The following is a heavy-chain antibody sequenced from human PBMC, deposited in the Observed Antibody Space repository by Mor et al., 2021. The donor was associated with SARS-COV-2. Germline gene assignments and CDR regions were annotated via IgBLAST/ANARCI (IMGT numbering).Heavy chain of an antibody. D-gene: IGHD4-17*01. Sequence: WMHWVRQAPGKGLVWVSRINSDGSITNYADSVKGRFTISRDNAKNTLFLQMNSLRAEDTAVYYCGRDPDDYVGVGFDSWGQGTLVTVSS. CDR3: GRDPDDYVGVGFDS. CDR1: W. J-gene: IGHJ4*02. V-gene: IGHV3-74*01. CDR2: INSDGSIT.